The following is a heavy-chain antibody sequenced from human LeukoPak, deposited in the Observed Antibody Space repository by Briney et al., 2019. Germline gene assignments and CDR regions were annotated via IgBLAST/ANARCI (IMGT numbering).Heavy chain of an antibody. CDR1: GFTFSSYA. D-gene: IGHD2-2*01. CDR3: AKPKGTHCSSTSCYLSGFDY. V-gene: IGHV3-23*01. J-gene: IGHJ4*02. CDR2: FSGSGGST. Sequence: GASLRLSCAASGFTFSSYAMSWVRQAPGKGLEWVSAFSGSGGSTYYADSVKGRFTISRDNSKNTLYLQMNSLRAEGTAVYYCAKPKGTHCSSTSCYLSGFDYWGQGTLVTVSS.